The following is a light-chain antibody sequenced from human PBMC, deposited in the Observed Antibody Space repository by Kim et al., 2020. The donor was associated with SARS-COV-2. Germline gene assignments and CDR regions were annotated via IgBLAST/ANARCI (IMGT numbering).Light chain of an antibody. CDR1: QSVSNNY. CDR2: GAS. V-gene: IGKV3-20*01. J-gene: IGKJ4*01. Sequence: EIVLTQSPGTLSLSPGERATLSCRASQSVSNNYLAWYQQKPGQAPRLLIYGASSRAAGFPDRFSGSGSGTDFTLTISRLEPEDFAVYYCQQYGSSPGTFGGGTKVDIK. CDR3: QQYGSSPGT.